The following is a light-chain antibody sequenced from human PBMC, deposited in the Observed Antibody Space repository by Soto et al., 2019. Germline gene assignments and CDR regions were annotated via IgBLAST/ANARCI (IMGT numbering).Light chain of an antibody. CDR3: SSYADNTTRA. J-gene: IGLJ2*01. Sequence: QSALTQPASVSGSPGQSVTISCTGTSNDAGGYKYVSWYQQHPGKAPKLMIYDVSNRPSGVSNRFSGSKSDNTASLTISGLQAEDEADYYCSSYADNTTRAFGGGTKLTVL. CDR2: DVS. CDR1: SNDAGGYKY. V-gene: IGLV2-14*03.